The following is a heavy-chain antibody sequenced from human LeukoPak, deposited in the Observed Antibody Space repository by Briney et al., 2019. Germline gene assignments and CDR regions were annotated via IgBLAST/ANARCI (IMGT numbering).Heavy chain of an antibody. CDR3: ARDPNRSGYYHWNYYMDV. V-gene: IGHV4-30-4*08. Sequence: SETLSLTCTVSGGSISSGDYYWSWIRQPPGKGLEWIGYIYYSGSTYYNPSLKSRVTISVDTSKNQFSLKLSSVTAADTAVYYCARDPNRSGYYHWNYYMDVWGKGTTVTVSS. D-gene: IGHD3-22*01. J-gene: IGHJ6*03. CDR2: IYYSGST. CDR1: GGSISSGDYY.